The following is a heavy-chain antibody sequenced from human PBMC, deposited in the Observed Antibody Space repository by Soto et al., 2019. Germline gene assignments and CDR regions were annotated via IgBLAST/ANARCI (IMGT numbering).Heavy chain of an antibody. J-gene: IGHJ6*02. CDR3: ASHVIVVVNQGQGMDV. D-gene: IGHD3-22*01. CDR1: GYSFTSYW. CDR2: IDPSDSYT. Sequence: GESLKISCKGSGYSFTSYWISWVRQMPGKGLEWMGRIDPSDSYTNYSPSFQGHVTISADKSISTAYLQWSSLKASDTAMYYCASHVIVVVNQGQGMDVWGQGTTVTVYS. V-gene: IGHV5-10-1*01.